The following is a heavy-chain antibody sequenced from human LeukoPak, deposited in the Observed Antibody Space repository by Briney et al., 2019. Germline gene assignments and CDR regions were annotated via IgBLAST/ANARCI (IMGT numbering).Heavy chain of an antibody. J-gene: IGHJ3*02. CDR3: AREGSYDFWSGGAFDI. V-gene: IGHV4-59*01. CDR1: GGSISSYY. Sequence: SETLSLTCTVSGGSISSYYWSWIRQPPGKGLEWIGYIYYSGSTNYNPSLKSRVTISVDTFKDQFSLKLSSVTAADTAVYYCAREGSYDFWSGGAFDIWGQGTMVTVSS. D-gene: IGHD3-3*01. CDR2: IYYSGST.